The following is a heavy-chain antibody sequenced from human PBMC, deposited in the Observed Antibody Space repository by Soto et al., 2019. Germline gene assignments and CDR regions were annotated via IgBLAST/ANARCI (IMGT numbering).Heavy chain of an antibody. CDR2: IIPIFGTA. CDR1: GCTFSSYA. J-gene: IGHJ3*02. CDR3: ARGSVGATPVDAFDI. Sequence: ASVKVSCKASGCTFSSYAISCVRQAPGQGLEWMGGIIPIFGTANYAQKFQGRVTITADESTSTAYMELSSLRSEDTAVYYCARGSVGATPVDAFDIWGQGTMVIVSS. D-gene: IGHD1-26*01. V-gene: IGHV1-69*13.